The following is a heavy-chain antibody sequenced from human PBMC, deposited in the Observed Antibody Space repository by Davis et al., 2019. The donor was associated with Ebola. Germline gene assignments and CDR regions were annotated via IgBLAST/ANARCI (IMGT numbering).Heavy chain of an antibody. D-gene: IGHD6-19*01. CDR3: ARDGDRLAVAGTWGDGAYY. CDR2: INPSGGST. CDR1: GYTFTSYY. Sequence: ASVKVSCKASGYTFTSYYMHWVRQAPGQGLEWMGIINPSGGSTSYAQKFQGRVTMTRDTSTSTVYMELSSLRSEDTAVYYCARDGDRLAVAGTWGDGAYYWGQGTLVTVSS. V-gene: IGHV1-46*03. J-gene: IGHJ4*02.